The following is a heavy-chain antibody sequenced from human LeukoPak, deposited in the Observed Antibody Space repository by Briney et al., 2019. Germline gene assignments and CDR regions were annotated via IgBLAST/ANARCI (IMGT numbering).Heavy chain of an antibody. Sequence: SETLSLTCTVSGYSISSGYYWGWIRQPPGKGLEWIGSIYHSGSTYYNPSLKGRVTISVDTSKNQFSLKLSSVTAADTAVYYCARLGYSSSWYWFDPWGQGTLVTVSS. CDR3: ARLGYSSSWYWFDP. D-gene: IGHD6-13*01. CDR1: GYSISSGYY. J-gene: IGHJ5*02. V-gene: IGHV4-38-2*02. CDR2: IYHSGST.